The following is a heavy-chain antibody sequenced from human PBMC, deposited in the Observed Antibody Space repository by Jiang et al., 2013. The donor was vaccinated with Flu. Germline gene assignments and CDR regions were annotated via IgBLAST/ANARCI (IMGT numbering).Heavy chain of an antibody. D-gene: IGHD6-13*01. CDR3: AVGGSSSSYGFDY. CDR2: INTNHGGT. V-gene: IGHV1-2*02. Sequence: GAEVKKPGASVKVSCKASGYSFTAYYLHWVRQAPGQGLEWMGWINTNHGGTNYAQEFQGRVTMTRDTSISTAYMELSRLTSDDTAVYYCAVGGSSSSYGFDYWARDPW. CDR1: GYSFTAYY. J-gene: IGHJ4*02.